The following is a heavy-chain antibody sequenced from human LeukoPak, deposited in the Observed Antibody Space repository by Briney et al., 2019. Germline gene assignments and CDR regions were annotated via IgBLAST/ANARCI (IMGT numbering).Heavy chain of an antibody. D-gene: IGHD2-15*01. CDR2: IIPFYSAT. J-gene: IGHJ4*02. CDR1: GGSLSTYA. V-gene: IGHV1-69*01. CDR3: ARMVGYAYSDY. Sequence: GSSVKVSCKASGGSLSTYAINWVRQVPGRGLEWMGGIIPFYSATDYAQKLQGRVTITADESMNTAYMEQNSLTSKDTAVYYCARMVGYAYSDYWGQGTLVTVSS.